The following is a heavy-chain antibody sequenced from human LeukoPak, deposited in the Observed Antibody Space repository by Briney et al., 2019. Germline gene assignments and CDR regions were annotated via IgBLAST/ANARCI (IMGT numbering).Heavy chain of an antibody. V-gene: IGHV3-7*04. CDR2: IRPDGSEA. J-gene: IGHJ4*02. D-gene: IGHD3-16*01. Sequence: PGGSLRLSCAASGFTFSSYWMHWVRQAPGKGLEWVAVIRPDGSEAAYVDSVIGRFTISRDNARNSLFLQMISLRVEDTAVYYCTRDRAYRTFDYWGQGALVTVSS. CDR1: GFTFSSYW. CDR3: TRDRAYRTFDY.